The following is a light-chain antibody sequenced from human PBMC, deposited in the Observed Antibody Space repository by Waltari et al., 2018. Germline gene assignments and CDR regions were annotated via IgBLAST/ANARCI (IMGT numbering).Light chain of an antibody. CDR2: ITS. J-gene: IGKJ1*01. CDR3: LQYDSYPWT. Sequence: TCLASQGVSHHLAWDQQKPGKAPKLLIYITSTLQSGVPSRCSGSGSGTDFTRTIDGLQSEDFATYYCLQYDSYPWTFGQGTKVEIK. CDR1: QGVSHH. V-gene: IGKV1-8*01.